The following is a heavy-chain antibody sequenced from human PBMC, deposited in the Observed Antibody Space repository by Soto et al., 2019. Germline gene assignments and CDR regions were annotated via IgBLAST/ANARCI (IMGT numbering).Heavy chain of an antibody. CDR3: ARVHSSGWSVHYFDY. CDR1: GGSISSGGYS. CDR2: IYHSGST. J-gene: IGHJ4*02. D-gene: IGHD6-19*01. Sequence: QLQLQESGSGLVKPSQTLSLTCAVSGGSISSGGYSWSWIRQPPGKGLEWIGCIYHSGSTYYNPSLKSRVTISVDRSKNQFSLKLSSVTAADTAVYYCARVHSSGWSVHYFDYWGQGTLVTVSS. V-gene: IGHV4-30-2*01.